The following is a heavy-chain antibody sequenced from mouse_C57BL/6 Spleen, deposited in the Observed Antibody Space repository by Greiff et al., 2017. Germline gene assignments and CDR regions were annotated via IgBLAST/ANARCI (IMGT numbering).Heavy chain of an antibody. CDR1: GFTFSDYG. CDR2: ISSGSSTI. D-gene: IGHD3-2*02. V-gene: IGHV5-17*01. CDR3: ARGDSSGYYFDY. J-gene: IGHJ2*01. Sequence: EVKLMESGGGLVKPGGSLKLSCAASGFTFSDYGMHWVRQAPEKGLEWVAYISSGSSTIYYADTVKGRFTISRDNAKNTLFLQMTSLRSEDTAMYYCARGDSSGYYFDYWGQGTTLTVSS.